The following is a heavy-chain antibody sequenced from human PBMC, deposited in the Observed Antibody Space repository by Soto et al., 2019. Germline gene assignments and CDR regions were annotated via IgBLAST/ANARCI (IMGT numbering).Heavy chain of an antibody. CDR2: IYHSGST. D-gene: IGHD3-22*01. CDR3: ARVAYYYESSGPVNWFDP. J-gene: IGHJ5*02. CDR1: GGSISSGGYS. Sequence: PSQTLSVTFAVSGGSISSGGYSWSWILQPPLRGLEWIGYIYHSGSTYYNPSLKSRVTISVERSKNQLSLKLSSVTDADTAVYYCARVAYYYESSGPVNWFDPWGQGTLVTVSS. V-gene: IGHV4-30-2*01.